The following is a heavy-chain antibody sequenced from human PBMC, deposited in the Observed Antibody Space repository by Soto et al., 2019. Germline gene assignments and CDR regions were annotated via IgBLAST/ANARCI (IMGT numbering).Heavy chain of an antibody. CDR3: ARAFYGGNSGSWYSDL. CDR2: ISAYNGNT. D-gene: IGHD4-17*01. V-gene: IGHV1-18*01. Sequence: QAQLEQSGPEVKKPGASVNVSCKASGYTFSSYSISWVRQAPGQGLEWMGWISAYNGNTNYAQKLKGRVTMTRDTYTKTVNMDLRSLTSDDTAVYYCARAFYGGNSGSWYSDLWGRGTLVTVSS. CDR1: GYTFSSYS. J-gene: IGHJ2*01.